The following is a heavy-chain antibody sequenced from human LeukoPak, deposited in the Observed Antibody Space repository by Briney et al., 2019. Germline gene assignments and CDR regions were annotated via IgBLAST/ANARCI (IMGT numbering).Heavy chain of an antibody. CDR1: GFTITAYA. Sequence: GGSLRLSCAASGFTITAYAMSWVRQSPGKGLEWVSGIGITSEYIHYADSVKGRYTISRDNSKNTVYLEMSSLKAEDAAVYYCAKDPNGDYVGAFDTWGQGTMVIVSS. CDR2: IGITSEYI. D-gene: IGHD4-17*01. CDR3: AKDPNGDYVGAFDT. V-gene: IGHV3-23*01. J-gene: IGHJ3*02.